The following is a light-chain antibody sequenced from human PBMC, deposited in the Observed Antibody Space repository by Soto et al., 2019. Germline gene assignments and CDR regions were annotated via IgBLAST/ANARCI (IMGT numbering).Light chain of an antibody. V-gene: IGKV1-39*01. CDR3: QHSTTWT. J-gene: IGKJ1*01. Sequence: DIQMTQSPSSLSASVRDRVTITCRASQGISTYLKWYQQKPGKAPKLLIYAASSLQSGVTSRFSGSGSETDFTLTISSLQPEDFATYSCQHSTTWTFGQGTKVDIK. CDR2: AAS. CDR1: QGISTY.